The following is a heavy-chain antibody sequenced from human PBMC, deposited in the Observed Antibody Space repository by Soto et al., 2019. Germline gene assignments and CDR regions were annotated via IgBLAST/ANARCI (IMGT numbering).Heavy chain of an antibody. CDR1: GGSISTYY. D-gene: IGHD6-19*01. V-gene: IGHV4-59*01. Sequence: PSATLSLTCTVSGGSISTYYWSWIRQPPGKGLEWIGYLYYSGSTYYNPSLKSRVTISVDTSKNHFSLKLSSVTAADTAVYYCARLAIAVANDSDYYYYYGMDVWGQGTTVTVSS. CDR3: ARLAIAVANDSDYYYYYGMDV. J-gene: IGHJ6*02. CDR2: LYYSGST.